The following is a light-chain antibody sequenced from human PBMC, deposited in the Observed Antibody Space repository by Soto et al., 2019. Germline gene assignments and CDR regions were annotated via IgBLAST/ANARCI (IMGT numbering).Light chain of an antibody. V-gene: IGKV3-20*01. CDR2: GAS. J-gene: IGKJ1*01. CDR1: QSVRSN. Sequence: EIVLTQSPATLSVSPGEIVTLSCRASQSVRSNLAWYQQKPGQAPRLLIYGASSRATGIPDRFSGSGSGTDFTLSISRLEPEDFAVYYCHQYGSSQTFGQGTKVDIK. CDR3: HQYGSSQT.